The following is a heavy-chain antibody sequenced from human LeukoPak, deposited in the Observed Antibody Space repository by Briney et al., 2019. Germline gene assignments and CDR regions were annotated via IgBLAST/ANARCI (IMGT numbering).Heavy chain of an antibody. CDR2: INHSGST. CDR3: ARDTKTAGYPY. D-gene: IGHD3-9*01. J-gene: IGHJ4*02. CDR1: GGSFSGYY. V-gene: IGHV4-34*01. Sequence: SETLSLTCAVYGGSFSGYYWSWIRQPPGKGLEWIGEINHSGSTNYNPSLKNRVTISVDTSKNQFSLKLSSVTAADTAVYYCARDTKTAGYPYWGQGTLVTVSS.